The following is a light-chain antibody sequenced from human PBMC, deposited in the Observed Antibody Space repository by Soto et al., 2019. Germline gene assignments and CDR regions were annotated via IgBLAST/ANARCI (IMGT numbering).Light chain of an antibody. V-gene: IGKV1-39*01. CDR3: QQSYSFPRT. CDR2: AAS. J-gene: IGKJ4*01. Sequence: DIRRTQSPSSLSASVGDRVTITCRASQTISTYLNWYQHKPGKAPKLLIYAASNLQSGVPSRFSGSGSGTDFTLTISSLQPEDFATYYCQQSYSFPRTFGGGTKV. CDR1: QTISTY.